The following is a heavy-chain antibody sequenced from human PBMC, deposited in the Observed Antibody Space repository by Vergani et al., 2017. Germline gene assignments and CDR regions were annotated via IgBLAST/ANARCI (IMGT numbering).Heavy chain of an antibody. D-gene: IGHD3-10*01. V-gene: IGHV4-39*01. Sequence: QVQLQESGPGLVKPSETLSLICIVSNGSISEKSDSWGWIRQPLGKGLGWVGDVNYSGIAFYNPSLRSRATIYVDTSKNQFSLKVISVTAADTAVYYCARRRAVRGTIISSTFDIWGQGTMVSVSS. CDR3: ARRRAVRGTIISSTFDI. J-gene: IGHJ3*02. CDR1: NGSISEKSDS. CDR2: VNYSGIA.